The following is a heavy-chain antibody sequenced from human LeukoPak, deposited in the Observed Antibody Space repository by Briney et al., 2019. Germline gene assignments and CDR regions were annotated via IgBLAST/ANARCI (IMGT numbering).Heavy chain of an antibody. V-gene: IGHV3-30*18. CDR1: GFTFSSYG. Sequence: GGSLRLSCAASGFTFSSYGMHWVRQAPGKGLEWVAVIAYDGSAKYYVDSVKGRFTISRDNSRNTLSLQMNSLRTEDTALYYCAQGTSPGTVPHFDYWGQGTPVIVSS. CDR3: AQGTSPGTVPHFDY. J-gene: IGHJ4*02. D-gene: IGHD1-14*01. CDR2: IAYDGSAK.